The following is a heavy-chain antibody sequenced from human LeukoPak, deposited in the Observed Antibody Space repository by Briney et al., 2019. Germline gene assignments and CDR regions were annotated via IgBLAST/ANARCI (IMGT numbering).Heavy chain of an antibody. Sequence: SETLSLTCTVSGGSISSYYWSWIRQPPGKGLEWIGYIYYSGSTNYNPSLKSRVTISVDTSKNQFSLKLSSVTAADTAVYYCARGGGLCWFPPHFDYWGQGTLVTVSS. V-gene: IGHV4-59*01. CDR2: IYYSGST. J-gene: IGHJ4*02. D-gene: IGHD2-21*01. CDR3: ARGGGLCWFPPHFDY. CDR1: GGSISSYY.